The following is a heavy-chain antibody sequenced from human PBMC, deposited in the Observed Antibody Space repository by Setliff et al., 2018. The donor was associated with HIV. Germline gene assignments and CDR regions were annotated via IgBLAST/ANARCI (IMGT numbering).Heavy chain of an antibody. CDR1: GGSILSGGYY. CDR2: IYYSGST. CDR3: ARVGYYDSSFDY. Sequence: SETLSLTCSVSGGSILSGGYYWSWIRQHPGRGLEWIGYIYYSGSTTYNPSLKSRATISLDSSMNQFSLKLSSVTAADTAVYYCARVGYYDSSFDYWGQGTLVTV. V-gene: IGHV4-31*03. D-gene: IGHD3-22*01. J-gene: IGHJ4*02.